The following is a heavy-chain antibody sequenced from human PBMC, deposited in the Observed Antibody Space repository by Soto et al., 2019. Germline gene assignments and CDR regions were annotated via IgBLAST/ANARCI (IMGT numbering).Heavy chain of an antibody. CDR3: ARDETYYYGSGPV. Sequence: HPGGSLRLSCAASGFTFSTYWMSWVRQAPGKGLEWVANIKQDGSEKYYVDSVKGRFTISRDNAKNSLYLQMSSLRAEDTAVYYCARDETYYYGSGPVGGQGTLVTVSS. V-gene: IGHV3-7*01. CDR1: GFTFSTYW. CDR2: IKQDGSEK. D-gene: IGHD3-10*01. J-gene: IGHJ4*02.